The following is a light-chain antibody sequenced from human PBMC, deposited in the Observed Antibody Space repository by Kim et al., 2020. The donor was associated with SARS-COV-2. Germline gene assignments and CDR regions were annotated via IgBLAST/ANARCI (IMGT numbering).Light chain of an antibody. CDR3: QQSYSTPYT. J-gene: IGKJ2*01. Sequence: ASVGDRVTITCRESQSISTYLNWFQQKPGKAPKLLIYAASTLQSGVPSGFSGSGSGTDFTLTISSLQPEDFATYYCQQSYSTPYTFGQGTKLEI. V-gene: IGKV1-39*01. CDR2: AAS. CDR1: QSISTY.